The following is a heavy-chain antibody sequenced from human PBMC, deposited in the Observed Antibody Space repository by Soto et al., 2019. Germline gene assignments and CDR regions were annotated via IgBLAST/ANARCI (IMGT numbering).Heavy chain of an antibody. CDR2: IGGSGGST. Sequence: EVQLLESGGGLVQPGGSLRLSCAASGFTFSSYAMSWVRQAPGKGLEWVSGIGGSGGSTYYADSVKGRFTISRDNSKNTLYLQMNSLRAEDKAVYYCATPLTGPTESAFDIWGQGTMVTVSS. V-gene: IGHV3-23*01. CDR3: ATPLTGPTESAFDI. J-gene: IGHJ3*02. CDR1: GFTFSSYA. D-gene: IGHD1-7*01.